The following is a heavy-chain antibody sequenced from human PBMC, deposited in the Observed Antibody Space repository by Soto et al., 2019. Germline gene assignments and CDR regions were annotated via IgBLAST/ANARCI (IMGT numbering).Heavy chain of an antibody. V-gene: IGHV4-61*01. CDR3: ARDHHSYYDTSGYYPYFDF. D-gene: IGHD3-22*01. J-gene: IGHJ4*02. Sequence: PSETLSLTCTASGGSVNTAPYHWSWIRQSPRTGLEWIGNIYYTGSTNYNPSFESRVAISLDTSNNQFSLRLTSLTAADTAVYFCARDHHSYYDTSGYYPYFDFWGQGTLVTVSS. CDR2: IYYTGST. CDR1: GGSVNTAPYH.